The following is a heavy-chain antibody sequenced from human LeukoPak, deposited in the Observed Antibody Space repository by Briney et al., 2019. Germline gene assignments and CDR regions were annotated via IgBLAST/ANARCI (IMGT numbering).Heavy chain of an antibody. CDR1: GYTFTSYD. V-gene: IGHV1-8*01. D-gene: IGHD5-12*01. Sequence: ASVKVSCKASGYTFTSYDINWVRQATGQGLEWMGWMNPNSGNTGYAQKFQGRVTMTRDTSTSTVYMELSSLRSEDTAVYYCARGASVGYSGFLSSYYFDYWGQGTLVTVSS. J-gene: IGHJ4*02. CDR2: MNPNSGNT. CDR3: ARGASVGYSGFLSSYYFDY.